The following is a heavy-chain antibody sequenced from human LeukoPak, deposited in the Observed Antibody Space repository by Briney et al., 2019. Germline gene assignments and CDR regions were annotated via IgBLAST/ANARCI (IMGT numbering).Heavy chain of an antibody. V-gene: IGHV3-48*03. D-gene: IGHD3-10*01. CDR1: GFTFSSYE. Sequence: GGSLRLSCAASGFTFSSYEMSWVRQAPGKGLEWVSCISSSGDTIYYADSVKGRFTISRDNAKNSLYLQMKSLRAEDTAVYYCARGSGSYYNALDCWGQGTLVTVSS. J-gene: IGHJ4*02. CDR3: ARGSGSYYNALDC. CDR2: ISSSGDTI.